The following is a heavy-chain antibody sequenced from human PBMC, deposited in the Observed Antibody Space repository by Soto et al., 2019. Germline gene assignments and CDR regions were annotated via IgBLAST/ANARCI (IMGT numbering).Heavy chain of an antibody. V-gene: IGHV4-31*03. Sequence: LSLTCTVSGGSIGSGGYYWSWIRQHPGKCLEWIGYIYYGGSTYYNPSLKSRATISGDTSKNQFSLKLSSVTAADTAVYYCARGGYSYENSGQNPYDYWGPGIMVTVSS. CDR2: IYYGGST. CDR3: ARGGYSYENSGQNPYDY. CDR1: GGSIGSGGYY. J-gene: IGHJ4*01. D-gene: IGHD3-22*01.